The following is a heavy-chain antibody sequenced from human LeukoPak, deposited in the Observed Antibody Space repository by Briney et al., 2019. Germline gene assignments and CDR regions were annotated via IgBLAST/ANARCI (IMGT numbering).Heavy chain of an antibody. D-gene: IGHD2-21*02. CDR3: ARLTSFADLLTATRRSWFDP. CDR2: IFPGDSDT. J-gene: IGHJ5*02. Sequence: GESLKISCKGSGYSFSSFWIAWVRQMPGKGLEWMGIIFPGDSDTRYRPSHQGQVTISVDKSIDTAFLQWSSLKASDSAIYYCARLTSFADLLTATRRSWFDPWGQGTLVTVSS. CDR1: GYSFSSFW. V-gene: IGHV5-51*01.